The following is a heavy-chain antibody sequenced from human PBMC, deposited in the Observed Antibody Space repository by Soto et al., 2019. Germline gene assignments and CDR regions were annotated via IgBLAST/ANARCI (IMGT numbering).Heavy chain of an antibody. V-gene: IGHV4-34*01. Sequence: SFTCAVYGGSFSGYYWSWIRQPPGKGLEWIGEINHSGSTNYNPSLKSRVTISVDTSKNQFSLKLSSVTAADTAVYYCARGAIIAARRKGGMDVWGQGTTVTVSS. D-gene: IGHD6-6*01. CDR1: GGSFSGYY. CDR2: INHSGST. CDR3: ARGAIIAARRKGGMDV. J-gene: IGHJ6*02.